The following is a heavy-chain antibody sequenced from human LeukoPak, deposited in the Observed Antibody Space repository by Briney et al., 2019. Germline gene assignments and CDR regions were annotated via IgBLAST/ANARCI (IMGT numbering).Heavy chain of an antibody. J-gene: IGHJ5*01. V-gene: IGHV4-59*01. Sequence: SETLSLTCTVSGGSIRNFYWSWIRQPPGKGLEWIGYIYYSGTTKYNPSLKSRVTISVDTSKNQFSLKLNSVTAADTAAYYCARNHGGWFDSWGQGTLVTVSS. CDR1: GGSIRNFY. CDR2: IYYSGTT. D-gene: IGHD4-23*01. CDR3: ARNHGGWFDS.